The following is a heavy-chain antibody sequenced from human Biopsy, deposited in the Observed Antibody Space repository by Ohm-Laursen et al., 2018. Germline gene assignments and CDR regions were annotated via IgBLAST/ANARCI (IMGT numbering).Heavy chain of an antibody. CDR1: GKTFSDYQ. Sequence: SQTLSLTCAVFGKTFSDYQWSWIRQPPGKGLEWTGQINQAGTTNYNPSLKSRVSISADASKYEFSLRLTSVTAADMAVYLCGNEVHGRDYWGLGAQVTVSS. CDR3: GNEVHGRDY. CDR2: INQAGTT. D-gene: IGHD2-15*01. J-gene: IGHJ4*02. V-gene: IGHV4-34*08.